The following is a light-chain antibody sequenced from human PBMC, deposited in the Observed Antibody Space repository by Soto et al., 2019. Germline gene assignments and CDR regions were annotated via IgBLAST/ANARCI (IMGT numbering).Light chain of an antibody. CDR1: QDINTY. J-gene: IGKJ5*01. CDR2: AAS. CDR3: QQRKSYPIT. V-gene: IGKV1-9*01. Sequence: DIQLTQSPSFLSASVGDRVTITCRASQDINTYLALYQQKPGKAPKLLIFAASTLQNGVPSRFSGSGSGTEFTVTITSLQAEDFETYYCQQRKSYPITFGQGTRLAIK.